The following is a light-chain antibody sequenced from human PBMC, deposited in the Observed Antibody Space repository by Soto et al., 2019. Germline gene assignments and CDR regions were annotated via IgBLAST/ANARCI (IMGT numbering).Light chain of an antibody. CDR3: QQYHTYWT. Sequence: DIQMTQSPSTLSASVGDRVTITCRASQSIVSWLAWYQQKPGRAPKLLIYYASSLNSGVPSRFSGSGSGTDFTLTISSLQPDDIATYYCQQYHTYWTFGQGTKVDIK. CDR2: YAS. V-gene: IGKV1-5*01. J-gene: IGKJ1*01. CDR1: QSIVSW.